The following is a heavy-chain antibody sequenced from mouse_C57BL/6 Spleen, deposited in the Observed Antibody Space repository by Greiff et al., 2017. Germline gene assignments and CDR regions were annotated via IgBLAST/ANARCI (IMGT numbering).Heavy chain of an antibody. CDR1: GYTFTGYW. V-gene: IGHV1-9*01. CDR2: ILPGSGST. D-gene: IGHD2-5*01. Sequence: QVQLKESGAELMKPGASVKLSCKATGYTFTGYWIEWVKQRPGHGLEWIGEILPGSGSTNYNEKFKGKATFTADTPSNTAYMQLSSLTTEDSAIYYCARRSNPSYFDYWGQGTTLTVSS. CDR3: ARRSNPSYFDY. J-gene: IGHJ2*01.